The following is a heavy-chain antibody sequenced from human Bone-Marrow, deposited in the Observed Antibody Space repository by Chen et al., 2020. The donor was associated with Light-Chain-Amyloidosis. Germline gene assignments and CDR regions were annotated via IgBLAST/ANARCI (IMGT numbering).Heavy chain of an antibody. CDR2: SNGGGTDI. Sequence: DVQLVESGGGLIQPGESLRLSCAASGFTFSDYYMHWVRQGPGKGLVWVSRSNGGGTDIKYADSVRGRFTISRDSAKNTVYLQMNSLRTEDTAVYYCARSVSGTFDYWGQGALVTVSS. CDR1: GFTFSDYY. J-gene: IGHJ4*02. V-gene: IGHV3-74*01. D-gene: IGHD1-1*01. CDR3: ARSVSGTFDY.